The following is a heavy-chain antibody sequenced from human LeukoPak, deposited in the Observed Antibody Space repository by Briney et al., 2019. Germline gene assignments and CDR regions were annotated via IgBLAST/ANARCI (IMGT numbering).Heavy chain of an antibody. CDR3: AKGIRYCSSTSCYYVHYYYGMDV. CDR1: GFTFSSYG. D-gene: IGHD2-2*01. Sequence: GGSLRLSCAASGFTFSSYGMHWVRQAPGKGLEWVAVISYDGSDKYYADSVKGRFTISRDNSKNTLYLQMNSLRAEDTAVYYCAKGIRYCSSTSCYYVHYYYGMDVWGQGTTVTVSS. V-gene: IGHV3-30*18. J-gene: IGHJ6*02. CDR2: ISYDGSDK.